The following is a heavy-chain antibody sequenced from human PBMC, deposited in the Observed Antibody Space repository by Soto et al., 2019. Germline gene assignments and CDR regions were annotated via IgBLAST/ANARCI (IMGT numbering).Heavy chain of an antibody. CDR3: ATWHEREHAYDV. Sequence: GGSLRLSCAAFGLTISGKKYVAWVRQAPGKGLEWVSALYDVDGSFYADSVKGRFTTSSDSSKTTVYLQMNDLRPDDTAVYYCATWHEREHAYDVWGQGTTVT. V-gene: IGHV3-53*01. J-gene: IGHJ3*01. CDR2: LYDVDGS. CDR1: GLTISGKKY. D-gene: IGHD1-1*01.